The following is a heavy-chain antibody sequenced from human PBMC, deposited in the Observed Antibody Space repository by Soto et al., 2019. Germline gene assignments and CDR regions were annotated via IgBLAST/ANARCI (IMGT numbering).Heavy chain of an antibody. V-gene: IGHV2-5*02. CDR1: GFSLSTSGVG. J-gene: IGHJ4*02. CDR3: ADRRRASYFDY. CDR2: IYWDDDK. Sequence: QITLKESGPTLVKPTQTLTLTCTFSGFSLSTSGVGVGWIRQPPGKALEWLALIYWDDDKRYSPSLKSRITITKYTSMNHGVSTTTSMEAVDTATYHCADRRRASYFDYWGQGTRFTVSS.